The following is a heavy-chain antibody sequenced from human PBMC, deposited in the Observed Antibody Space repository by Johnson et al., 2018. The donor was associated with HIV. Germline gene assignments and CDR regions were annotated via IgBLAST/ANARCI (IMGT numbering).Heavy chain of an antibody. V-gene: IGHV3-30*04. D-gene: IGHD2-21*01. CDR2: ISYDGSNQ. J-gene: IGHJ3*02. CDR1: GFTFSSYA. CDR3: ARERRAGVKGAFDI. Sequence: QMLLVESGGGVVQPGRSLRLSCAASGFTFSSYAMHWVRQAPGKGLEWVAVISYDGSNQYCADSVKGRFTISRDNSKNTLYLQMNSLRAEDTAVYYCARERRAGVKGAFDIWGQGTMVTVSS.